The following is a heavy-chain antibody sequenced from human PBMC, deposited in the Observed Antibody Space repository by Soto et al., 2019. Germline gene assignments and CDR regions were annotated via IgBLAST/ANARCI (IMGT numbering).Heavy chain of an antibody. CDR3: ARDLVTGYSSITIFGVVTPYYYYYGMDV. J-gene: IGHJ6*02. D-gene: IGHD3-3*01. Sequence: ASVKVSCKASGYTFNRYYMHWVRQAPGQGLEWMGWISAYNGNTNYAQKLQGRVTMTTDTSTSTAYMELRSLRSDDTAVYYCARDLVTGYSSITIFGVVTPYYYYYGMDVWGQGTTVTVSS. CDR2: ISAYNGNT. CDR1: GYTFNRYY. V-gene: IGHV1-18*04.